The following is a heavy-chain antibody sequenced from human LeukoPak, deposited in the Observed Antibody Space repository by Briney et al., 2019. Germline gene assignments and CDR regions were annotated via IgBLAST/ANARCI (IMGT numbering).Heavy chain of an antibody. CDR3: ARGHGYYYYYGMDV. V-gene: IGHV4-59*08. CDR1: GGSISTYY. Sequence: SETLSLTCTVSGGSISTYYWSWIRQPPGKGLEWIAYIHYSGSTNYNPSLKSRVTISVDTSKNQFSLKLSSVTAADTAVYYCARGHGYYYYYGMDVWGQGTTVTVSS. J-gene: IGHJ6*02. CDR2: IHYSGST. D-gene: IGHD2-2*03.